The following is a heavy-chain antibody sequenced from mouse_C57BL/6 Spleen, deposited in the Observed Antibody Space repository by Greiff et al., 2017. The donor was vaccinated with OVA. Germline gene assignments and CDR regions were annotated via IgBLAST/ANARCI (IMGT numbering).Heavy chain of an antibody. CDR3: ARSGDSRYFDY. CDR1: GYTFTSYW. J-gene: IGHJ2*01. D-gene: IGHD3-1*01. Sequence: VQLQQPGAELVMPGASVKLSCKASGYTFTSYWMHWVKQRPGQGLEWIGEIDPSDSYTNYNQKFKGKSPLTVDKSSSTAYMQLSSLTSEDSAVYYCARSGDSRYFDYWGQGTTLTVSS. CDR2: IDPSDSYT. V-gene: IGHV1-69*01.